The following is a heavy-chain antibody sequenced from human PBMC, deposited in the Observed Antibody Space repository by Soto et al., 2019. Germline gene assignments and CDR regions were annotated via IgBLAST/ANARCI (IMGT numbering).Heavy chain of an antibody. J-gene: IGHJ6*02. V-gene: IGHV2-26*01. Sequence: ESGPTLVNPTETLTLTCTVSGFSLSNARMGVSWIRQPPGKALEWLAHIFSNDEKSYSTSLKSRLTISKDTSKSQVVLTMTNMDPVDTATYYCARIRGSSSHYYGMDVWGQGTTVTVSS. D-gene: IGHD6-6*01. CDR1: GFSLSNARMG. CDR3: ARIRGSSSHYYGMDV. CDR2: IFSNDEK.